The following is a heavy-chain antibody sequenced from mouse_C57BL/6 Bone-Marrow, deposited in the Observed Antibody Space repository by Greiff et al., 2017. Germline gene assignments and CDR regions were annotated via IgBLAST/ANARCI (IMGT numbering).Heavy chain of an antibody. Sequence: EVKLMESGPGMVKPSQSLSLTCTVTGYSITSGYDWHWIRHFPGNKLEWMGYISYSGSTNYNPSLKSRISITHDTSKNHFFLKLNSVTTEDTATYYCARGTLYYAMDYWGQGTSVTVSS. CDR2: ISYSGST. CDR1: GYSITSGYD. J-gene: IGHJ4*01. V-gene: IGHV3-1*01. D-gene: IGHD3-3*01. CDR3: ARGTLYYAMDY.